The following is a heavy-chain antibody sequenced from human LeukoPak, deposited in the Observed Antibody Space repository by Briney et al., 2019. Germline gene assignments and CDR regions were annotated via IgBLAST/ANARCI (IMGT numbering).Heavy chain of an antibody. CDR1: GGSISSYY. CDR3: ARESTMVRGVRFDY. D-gene: IGHD3-10*01. V-gene: IGHV4-4*07. J-gene: IGHJ4*02. CDR2: IYTSGST. Sequence: PSETLSLTCTVSGGSISSYYWSWIRQPAGKGLEWIGRIYTSGSTNYNPSLKSRVTMSVDTSKNQFSLKLSSVTAADTAVYYCARESTMVRGVRFDYWGQGTLVTVSS.